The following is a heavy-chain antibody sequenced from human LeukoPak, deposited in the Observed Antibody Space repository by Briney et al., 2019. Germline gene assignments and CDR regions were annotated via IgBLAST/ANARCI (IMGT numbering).Heavy chain of an antibody. J-gene: IGHJ3*02. Sequence: SETLSLTCTVSGGSISSSSYYWAWLRQPPGKGLEWIGSIYYSGNTYYKSSLKSRVTIAVDTSKNQFSLKLNSVTAADTAVYYCGRESYYESSGYSDEAFDIWRERAMPTVSP. CDR3: GRESYYESSGYSDEAFDI. V-gene: IGHV4-39*07. CDR1: GGSISSSSYY. D-gene: IGHD3-22*01. CDR2: IYYSGNT.